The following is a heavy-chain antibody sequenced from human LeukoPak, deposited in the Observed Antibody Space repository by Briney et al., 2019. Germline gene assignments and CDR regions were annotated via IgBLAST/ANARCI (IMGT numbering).Heavy chain of an antibody. CDR2: IRSSGSRT. J-gene: IGHJ6*03. Sequence: GGSLRLSCAASGFTVSSNYMSWVRQAPGKGLEWVSAIRSSGSRTYYADSVKGRFTISRDNSKNTLYLQMNSLRAEDTAVYYCVKAAINGTTNPYYYYMDVWGKGTTATVSS. CDR3: VKAAINGTTNPYYYYMDV. D-gene: IGHD1-7*01. CDR1: GFTVSSNY. V-gene: IGHV3-23*01.